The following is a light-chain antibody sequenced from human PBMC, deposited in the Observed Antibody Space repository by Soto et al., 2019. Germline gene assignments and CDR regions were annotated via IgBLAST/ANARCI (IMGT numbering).Light chain of an antibody. CDR2: FGS. Sequence: EIVMTQSPLSLPVTPGEPASISCRSSQSLLHSNGFNCLDWYVQNPGQSPQLLIYFGSNRASGVIDRFSGSESGTYFTLKISRVEAEDIGLYYGIQALQTPLTFGGGTKVEIK. J-gene: IGKJ4*01. CDR1: QSLLHSNGFNC. CDR3: IQALQTPLT. V-gene: IGKV2-28*01.